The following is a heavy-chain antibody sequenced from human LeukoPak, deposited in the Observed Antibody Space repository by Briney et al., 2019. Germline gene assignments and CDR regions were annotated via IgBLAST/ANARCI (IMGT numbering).Heavy chain of an antibody. CDR3: AKDISYCSSTSCYYGNGMDV. CDR1: GFTFSSYA. J-gene: IGHJ6*02. D-gene: IGHD2-2*01. Sequence: PGASLRLSCAASGFTFSSYAMSWVRQAPGKGLEWVSAIRGSGGSTYYADSVKGRFTISRDNSKNTLYLQMNSLRAEDTDVYYCAKDISYCSSTSCYYGNGMDVWGQGTTLSVSS. CDR2: IRGSGGST. V-gene: IGHV3-23*01.